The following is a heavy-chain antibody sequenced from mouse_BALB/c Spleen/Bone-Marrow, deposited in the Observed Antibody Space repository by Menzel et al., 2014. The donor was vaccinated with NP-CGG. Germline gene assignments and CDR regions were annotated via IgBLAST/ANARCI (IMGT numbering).Heavy chain of an antibody. D-gene: IGHD4-1*01. V-gene: IGHV5-9*02. CDR1: GFAFSSYD. CDR2: ISSGGSYT. CDR3: ARQGNWDGYFDV. J-gene: IGHJ1*01. Sequence: EVMLVESGGGLVKPGGSLKLSCAASGFAFSSYDMSWVRRTPEKRLEWVATISSGGSYTYYPDSVKGRFTISRDNARNTLYLQMSSLRSEDTALYYCARQGNWDGYFDVWGAGTTVTVSS.